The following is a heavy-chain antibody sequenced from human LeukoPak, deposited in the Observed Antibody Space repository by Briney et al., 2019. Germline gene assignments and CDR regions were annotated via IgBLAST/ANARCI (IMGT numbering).Heavy chain of an antibody. CDR1: GFTFSSYW. CDR2: IISDGSST. J-gene: IGHJ4*02. Sequence: GGSLRLSCAASGFTFSSYWMHWVRQAPGKGLVWVSRIISDGSSTSYADSVKGRFTISRDNAKNTLYLQMNSLRAEDTAVYYCARDDGGSYRHFDYWGQGTRVTVSS. CDR3: ARDDGGSYRHFDY. D-gene: IGHD1-26*01. V-gene: IGHV3-74*01.